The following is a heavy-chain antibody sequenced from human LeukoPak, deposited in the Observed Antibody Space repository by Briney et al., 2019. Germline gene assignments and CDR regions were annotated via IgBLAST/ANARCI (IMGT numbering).Heavy chain of an antibody. CDR1: GFTFSRYS. CDR2: ISSSSSYI. D-gene: IGHD6-19*01. CDR3: ARDLAVAASDAFDI. V-gene: IGHV3-21*01. J-gene: IGHJ3*02. Sequence: GGSLRLSCAASGFTFSRYSMNWVRQAPGKGLDWVSAISSSSSYIYYADSVKGRFTIYRDNPKNSLYLQMNSLRADDNAVYYCARDLAVAASDAFDIWGQGTMVTVSS.